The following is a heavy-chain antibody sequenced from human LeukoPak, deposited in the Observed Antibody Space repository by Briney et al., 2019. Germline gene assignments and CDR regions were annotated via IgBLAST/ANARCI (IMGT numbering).Heavy chain of an antibody. J-gene: IGHJ4*02. Sequence: SETLSLTCAVYGGSFSGYYWSWIRQPPGKGLEWIGEINHSGSTNYNPSLKSRVTISVDTSKNQFSLKLSSVTAADTAVYYCARMGAIAGASANPDYWGQGTLVTVSS. V-gene: IGHV4-34*01. D-gene: IGHD4/OR15-4a*01. CDR1: GGSFSGYY. CDR3: ARMGAIAGASANPDY. CDR2: INHSGST.